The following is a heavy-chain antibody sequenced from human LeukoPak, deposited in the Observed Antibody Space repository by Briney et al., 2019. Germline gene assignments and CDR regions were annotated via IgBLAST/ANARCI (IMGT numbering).Heavy chain of an antibody. Sequence: ASVKVSCKXSGYTLTELSMHWVRQAPGKGLEGMGGFDPEDGETIYAQKFQGRVTMTEDASTDTAYMELSSLRSEDTAVYYCATQLKYDFWSGLHFDYWGQGTLVTVSS. CDR2: FDPEDGET. J-gene: IGHJ4*02. CDR1: GYTLTELS. D-gene: IGHD3-3*01. V-gene: IGHV1-24*01. CDR3: ATQLKYDFWSGLHFDY.